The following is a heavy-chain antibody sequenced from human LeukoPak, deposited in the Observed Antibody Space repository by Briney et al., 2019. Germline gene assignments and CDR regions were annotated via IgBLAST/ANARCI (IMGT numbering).Heavy chain of an antibody. J-gene: IGHJ4*02. V-gene: IGHV3-23*01. CDR1: GFTFNTYA. D-gene: IGHD6-19*01. CDR3: AKGSYSSAWSDFDY. CDR2: FSGSGGST. Sequence: GGSLRLSCAASGFTFNTYAMSWVRQAPGKGLEWVSTFSGSGGSTYYADSVKGRFTISRDDSKNTLYVQMNSLRAGDTAVYYCAKGSYSSAWSDFDYWGQGTLVTVSS.